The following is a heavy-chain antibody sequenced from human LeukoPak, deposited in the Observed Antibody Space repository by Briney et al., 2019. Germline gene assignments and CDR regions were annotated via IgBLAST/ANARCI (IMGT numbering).Heavy chain of an antibody. CDR1: GYTFTSYY. V-gene: IGHV1-46*01. D-gene: IGHD3-9*01. J-gene: IGHJ4*02. Sequence: ASVKVSCKASGYTFTSYYMRWVRQAPGQGLEWMGIINPSGGSTSYAQKFQGRVTMTRDTSTSTVYMELSSLRSEDTAVYYCARVGLDWLFDYWGQGTLVTVSS. CDR3: ARVGLDWLFDY. CDR2: INPSGGST.